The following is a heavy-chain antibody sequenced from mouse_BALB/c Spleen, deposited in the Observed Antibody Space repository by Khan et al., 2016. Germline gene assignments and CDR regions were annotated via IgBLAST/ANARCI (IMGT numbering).Heavy chain of an antibody. D-gene: IGHD2-4*01. CDR1: GFKIKDDY. CDR3: NAVYYDSGTDL. J-gene: IGHJ2*01. CDR2: NITDNGDT. V-gene: IGHV14-4*02. Sequence: MQLEESGAELVRSGDSVELSCTATGFKIKDDYIHWVKRRPALDQEWIGCNITDNGDTGYAPKFQGQATMTADTSNNPVYLQFNCLTSEGTAVYDCNAVYYDSGTDLWGLGSTLTVSS.